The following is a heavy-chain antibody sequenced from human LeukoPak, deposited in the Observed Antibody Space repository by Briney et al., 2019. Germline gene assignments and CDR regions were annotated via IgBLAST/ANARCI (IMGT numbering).Heavy chain of an antibody. D-gene: IGHD3-10*01. Sequence: SSVKVSCKASGYTLTGYYMHWVRQAPAQGLEWMGWIILKSGATNYAQKFRERVTVSRDTTTVYLDLSSITSDDTAVYYCTRDLRSGRVTYGQDSWGQGNLVTVSS. CDR2: IILKSGAT. J-gene: IGHJ4*02. CDR3: TRDLRSGRVTYGQDS. V-gene: IGHV1-2*02. CDR1: GYTLTGYY.